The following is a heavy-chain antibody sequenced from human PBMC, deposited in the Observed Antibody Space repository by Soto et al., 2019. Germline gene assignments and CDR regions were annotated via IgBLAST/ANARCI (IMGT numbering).Heavy chain of an antibody. Sequence: EVQLLESGGGLVQPGGSLRLSCAASGFTFSSYAMSWVRQAPGKGLEWVSAISGSGGSTYYADSVKGRFTISRDNSKNTLYLQMNSLRAEDTAVYYCVKGPDIVVVVAATFYFDYWGQGTLVTVSS. J-gene: IGHJ4*02. CDR3: VKGPDIVVVVAATFYFDY. D-gene: IGHD2-15*01. CDR2: ISGSGGST. CDR1: GFTFSSYA. V-gene: IGHV3-23*01.